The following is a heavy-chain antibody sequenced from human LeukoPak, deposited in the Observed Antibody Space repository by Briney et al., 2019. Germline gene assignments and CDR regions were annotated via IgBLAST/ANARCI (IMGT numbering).Heavy chain of an antibody. CDR2: ISGTGGST. Sequence: PGGSLRLSCEASGFSFRNYAMNWVRQAPGKGLEWVASISGTGGSTFYADFAKGRFIISRDNSKDTLSLQLNSLTGTDTAVYYCAKEVVPGTSRSFDYWGQGTLVTVSS. CDR3: AKEVVPGTSRSFDY. D-gene: IGHD2-2*01. CDR1: GFSFRNYA. J-gene: IGHJ4*02. V-gene: IGHV3-23*01.